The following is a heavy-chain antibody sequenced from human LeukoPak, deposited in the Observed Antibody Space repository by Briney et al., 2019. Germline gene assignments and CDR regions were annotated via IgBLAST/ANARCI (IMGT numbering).Heavy chain of an antibody. CDR3: ARVRVGWLPDY. CDR2: ISSSNSYI. V-gene: IGHV3-21*01. J-gene: IGHJ4*02. Sequence: GGSLRLSCAASGFTFSSYSMNWVRQAPGKGLEWVSSISSSNSYIYYADSVKGRFTISRDNVKNSLYLQMNSLRAEDTAVYYCARVRVGWLPDYWGQGTLVTVSS. CDR1: GFTFSSYS. D-gene: IGHD5-12*01.